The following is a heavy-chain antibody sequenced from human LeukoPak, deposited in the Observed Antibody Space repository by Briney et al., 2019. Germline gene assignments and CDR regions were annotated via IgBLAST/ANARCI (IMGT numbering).Heavy chain of an antibody. J-gene: IGHJ4*02. CDR3: ARDLGLRYFDWSPYFDY. CDR1: GFTFSSYW. CDR2: IKQDGSEK. D-gene: IGHD3-9*01. V-gene: IGHV3-7*01. Sequence: GGSLRLSCAASGFTFSSYWMSWVRQAPGKGLEWVANIKQDGSEKYYADSVKGRFTISRDNAKNSLYLQMNSLRAEDTAVYYCARDLGLRYFDWSPYFDYWGQGTLVTVSS.